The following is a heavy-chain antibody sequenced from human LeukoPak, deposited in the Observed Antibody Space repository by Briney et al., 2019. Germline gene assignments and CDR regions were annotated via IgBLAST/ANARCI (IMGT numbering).Heavy chain of an antibody. J-gene: IGHJ4*02. CDR1: GASISHYY. CDR2: IHTSGGS. CDR3: ARLGSYHDF. Sequence: SETLSLTCTVSGASISHYYWSWIRQTPAKGLEWMGHIHTSGGSTYYPSLKSRLTMSIDTSRNQLSLKLTSVTAADTAVYFCARLGSYHDFWVQGALVTVSS. V-gene: IGHV4-4*09. D-gene: IGHD1-26*01.